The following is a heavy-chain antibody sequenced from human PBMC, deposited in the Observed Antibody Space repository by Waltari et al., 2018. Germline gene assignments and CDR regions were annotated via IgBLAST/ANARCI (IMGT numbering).Heavy chain of an antibody. CDR3: ARHRTSKYYYDSSGYTALDY. Sequence: EVQLVQSGAEVKKPGESLKISCKGSGYSFTSYWLGWVRQMPGKGLEWMGIIYPGDSETRYSPSFQGQVTISADKSISTAYLQWSSLKASDTAMYYCARHRTSKYYYDSSGYTALDYWGQGTLVTVSS. CDR1: GYSFTSYW. J-gene: IGHJ4*02. D-gene: IGHD3-22*01. CDR2: IYPGDSET. V-gene: IGHV5-51*01.